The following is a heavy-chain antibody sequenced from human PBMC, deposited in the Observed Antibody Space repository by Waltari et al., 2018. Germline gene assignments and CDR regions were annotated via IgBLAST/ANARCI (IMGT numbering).Heavy chain of an antibody. J-gene: IGHJ6*02. CDR2: VSVDTGNA. CDR3: AIGPAFYYGMNV. CDR1: GYSFTKSG. V-gene: IGHV1-18*01. D-gene: IGHD3-16*01. Sequence: QVQLVQSGAEVKKPGASVRVSCEAAGYSFTKSGITWVRQAPGQGLEWMGWVSVDTGNANYAQKVQDRVSLTIQTSTKTAYMDLRSLKSDDTAIYYCAIGPAFYYGMNVWGQGTMVTVSS.